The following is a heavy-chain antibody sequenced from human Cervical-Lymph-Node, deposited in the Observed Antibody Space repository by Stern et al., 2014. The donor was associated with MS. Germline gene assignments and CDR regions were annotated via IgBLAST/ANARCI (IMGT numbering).Heavy chain of an antibody. CDR3: AREEWEVQGGYDY. D-gene: IGHD1-26*01. Sequence: QVQLQESGPGLLKPSETLSLTCSVSGGSITSTNWWGWVPQPPGKGLDWIGEMHHSGRTNSNPSLKNRVTISVDKSKNQFSLKLSSVTAADTAVYYCAREEWEVQGGYDYWGQGILVTVSS. J-gene: IGHJ4*02. CDR1: GGSITSTNW. V-gene: IGHV4-4*02. CDR2: MHHSGRT.